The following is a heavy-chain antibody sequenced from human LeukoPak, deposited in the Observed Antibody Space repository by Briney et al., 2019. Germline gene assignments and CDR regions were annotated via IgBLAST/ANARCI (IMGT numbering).Heavy chain of an antibody. D-gene: IGHD2-2*01. CDR2: IGTAGDR. CDR1: GFTFSNYD. V-gene: IGHV3-13*01. Sequence: PGGSLRLSCAASGFTFSNYDMHWVRQATGKGLDWVSAIGTAGDRYYPGSVKGRFTISRENAKNSLYLQMNSLRAGDTAVYYCARGLAYCSSPSCRTFDYWGQATLVTVSP. J-gene: IGHJ4*02. CDR3: ARGLAYCSSPSCRTFDY.